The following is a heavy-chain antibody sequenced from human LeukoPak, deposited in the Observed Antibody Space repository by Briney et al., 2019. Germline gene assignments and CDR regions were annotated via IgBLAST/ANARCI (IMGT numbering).Heavy chain of an antibody. CDR3: ATSVELRYFDWQLDY. J-gene: IGHJ4*02. CDR1: GYTLTELS. CDR2: FDPEDGET. D-gene: IGHD3-9*01. Sequence: ASVKVSCKVSGYTLTELSMHWVQQAPGKGPEWMGGFDPEDGETIYAQKFQGRVTMTEDTSTDTAYMELSSLRSEDTAVYYCATSVELRYFDWQLDYWGQGTLVTVSS. V-gene: IGHV1-24*01.